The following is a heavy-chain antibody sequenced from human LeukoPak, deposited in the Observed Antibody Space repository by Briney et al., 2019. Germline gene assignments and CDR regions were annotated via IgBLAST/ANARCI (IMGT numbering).Heavy chain of an antibody. CDR3: ARDPLGTRPGFDY. V-gene: IGHV3-7*01. CDR2: IKQDGSEQ. Sequence: PGGSLRLSCAASGLTFSNYWMNWVRQAPGKGLEWVANIKQDGSEQYYVDSVKGRFTISRDNTKNSLYLQMNSLRAEDTAVYYCARDPLGTRPGFDYWGQGTLVTVSP. CDR1: GLTFSNYW. D-gene: IGHD1-1*01. J-gene: IGHJ4*02.